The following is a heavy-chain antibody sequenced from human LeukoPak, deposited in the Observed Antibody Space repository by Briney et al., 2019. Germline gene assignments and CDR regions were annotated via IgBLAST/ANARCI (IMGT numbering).Heavy chain of an antibody. CDR2: IYTSGST. D-gene: IGHD5-18*01. CDR1: GGSISSGSYY. J-gene: IGHJ4*02. CDR3: ARRRSGYSYGL. Sequence: SETLSLTCTVSGGSISSGSYYWSRIRQPAGKGLEWIGRIYTSGSTNYNPSLKSRVTISVDTSKNQFSLKLSSVTAADTAVYYCARRRSGYSYGLWGQGTLVTVSS. V-gene: IGHV4-61*02.